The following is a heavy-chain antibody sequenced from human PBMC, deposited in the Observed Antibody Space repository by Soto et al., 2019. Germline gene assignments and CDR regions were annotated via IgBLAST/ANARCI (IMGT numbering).Heavy chain of an antibody. J-gene: IGHJ6*02. Sequence: SETLSLTCTVSGGSISSHYLSWVRQAPGKGLEWIGHIYYRGSTTYNPSLRSRSTISVDTSSNQFSLKLNSVTTADTAVYYCARDGREASGMDVWGQGTKVTVSS. CDR2: IYYRGST. CDR1: GGSISSHY. V-gene: IGHV4-59*11. CDR3: ARDGREASGMDV. D-gene: IGHD1-26*01.